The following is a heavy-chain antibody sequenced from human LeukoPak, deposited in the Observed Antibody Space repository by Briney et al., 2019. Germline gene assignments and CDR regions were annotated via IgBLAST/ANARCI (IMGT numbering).Heavy chain of an antibody. J-gene: IGHJ4*02. V-gene: IGHV4-39*01. CDR2: FYYSGAT. CDR3: ARNYGSGSYPF. CDR1: GGSISSNNYY. D-gene: IGHD3-10*01. Sequence: SETLSLTCTVSGGSISSNNYYWGWIRQPPGKGLEWIGSFYYSGATYYNPSLQSRVTISVDMSKNRLSLEMSSVTAADTAVYFCARNYGSGSYPFWGQGTLVTVSS.